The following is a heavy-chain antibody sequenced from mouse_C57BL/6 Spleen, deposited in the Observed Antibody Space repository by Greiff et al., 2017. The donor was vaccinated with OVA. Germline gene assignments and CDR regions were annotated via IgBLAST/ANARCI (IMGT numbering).Heavy chain of an antibody. CDR1: GYTFTSYW. J-gene: IGHJ1*03. CDR3: ARPHYDWYFDV. Sequence: VQLQQSGAELVMPGASVKLSCKASGYTFTSYWMHWVKQRPGQGLEWIGEIDPSDSYTNYNQKFKGKSTLTVDKSSSTAYMQLSSLTSEDSAVYYCARPHYDWYFDVWGTGTTVTVSS. CDR2: IDPSDSYT. D-gene: IGHD1-2*01. V-gene: IGHV1-69*01.